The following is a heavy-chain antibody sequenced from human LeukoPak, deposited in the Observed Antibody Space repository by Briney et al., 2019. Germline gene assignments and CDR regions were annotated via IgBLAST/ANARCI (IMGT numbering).Heavy chain of an antibody. Sequence: GGSLRLSCAASGFTFSSYWMSWVRQAPGKGLEWVANIKQDGSEKYYVDSVKGRFTISRDNAKNSLYLQMNSLRAEDTAVYYCAREGVTPYYDFWSGPAPIDYWGQGTLVTVSS. CDR2: IKQDGSEK. V-gene: IGHV3-7*01. J-gene: IGHJ4*02. CDR3: AREGVTPYYDFWSGPAPIDY. CDR1: GFTFSSYW. D-gene: IGHD3-3*01.